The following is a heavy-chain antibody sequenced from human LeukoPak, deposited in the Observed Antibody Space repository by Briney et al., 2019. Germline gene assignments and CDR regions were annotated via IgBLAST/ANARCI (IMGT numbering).Heavy chain of an antibody. V-gene: IGHV3-23*01. J-gene: IGHJ6*02. CDR3: AKTEVSSGYYPQWNYYGMDV. D-gene: IGHD3-22*01. CDR1: GFTFSSYA. Sequence: GGSLRLSCAASGFTFSSYAMGWVRQALGKGLEWVSAISVSGAGTYYADSVKGRFTISRDNSKNTLYLQMNSLRAEDTAVYYCAKTEVSSGYYPQWNYYGMDVWGQGTTVTVSS. CDR2: ISVSGAGT.